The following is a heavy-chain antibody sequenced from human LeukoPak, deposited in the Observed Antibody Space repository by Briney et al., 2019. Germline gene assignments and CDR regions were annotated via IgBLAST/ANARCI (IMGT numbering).Heavy chain of an antibody. CDR2: ISSSSSTI. V-gene: IGHV3-48*01. CDR3: ARAATRSGYMDV. CDR1: GFTFSSYS. D-gene: IGHD2-15*01. Sequence: GSLMLSCAASGFTFSSYSMNWVRQAPGKGLEWVSYISSSSSTIYYADSVKGRFTISRDNAKNSLYLQMNSLRAEDTAVYYCARAATRSGYMDVWGKGTTVTVSS. J-gene: IGHJ6*03.